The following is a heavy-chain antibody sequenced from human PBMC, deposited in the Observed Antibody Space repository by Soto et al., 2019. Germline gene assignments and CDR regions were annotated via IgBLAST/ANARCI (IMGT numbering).Heavy chain of an antibody. D-gene: IGHD3-3*01. CDR1: GESVSSGAYY. Sequence: SETMSLTCTVAGESVSSGAYYWSWIRQHPGKGLEWIGYIYYSGNAYYNPSLKSRVTISVDTSKNQFSLRLSSVTAADTAVYYCARAYVLRFLEWSTAYYFDHWGQGTLVTVSS. CDR3: ARAYVLRFLEWSTAYYFDH. V-gene: IGHV4-31*03. CDR2: IYYSGNA. J-gene: IGHJ4*02.